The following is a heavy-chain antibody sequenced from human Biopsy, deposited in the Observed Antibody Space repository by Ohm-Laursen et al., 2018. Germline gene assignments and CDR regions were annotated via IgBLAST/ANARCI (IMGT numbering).Heavy chain of an antibody. Sequence: ASVKVSCKGSGYAVTDYFLHWLRQAPGQGPEWMGGISPNRGGTNYAQKFQGRVTMTTDTSTSTVYLELRRLISDDTAVYYCARDIMNRIAGLVARSDVFDVWGQGTLVTVSS. V-gene: IGHV1-2*02. CDR1: GYAVTDYF. CDR2: ISPNRGGT. D-gene: IGHD3-16*01. J-gene: IGHJ3*01. CDR3: ARDIMNRIAGLVARSDVFDV.